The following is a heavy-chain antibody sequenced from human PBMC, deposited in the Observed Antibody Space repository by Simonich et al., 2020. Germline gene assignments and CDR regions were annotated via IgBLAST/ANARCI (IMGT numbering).Heavy chain of an antibody. CDR2: LSGSGGRT. D-gene: IGHD1-7*01. Sequence: EVQLLESGGGLVQPGGSLRLSCAASGFTFSSHAMSWVGEAPGKGLYGASALSGSGGRTYYADPVKGRFTISRDNSKNTLYLQMNSLRAEDTAVYYCAKRSGVSITGTFDYWGQGTLVTVSS. CDR1: GFTFSSHA. CDR3: AKRSGVSITGTFDY. V-gene: IGHV3-23*01. J-gene: IGHJ4*02.